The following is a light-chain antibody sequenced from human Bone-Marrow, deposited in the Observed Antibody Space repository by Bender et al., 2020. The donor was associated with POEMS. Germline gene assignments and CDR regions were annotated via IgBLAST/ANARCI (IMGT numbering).Light chain of an antibody. J-gene: IGLJ3*02. CDR2: KDS. Sequence: SYELTQPSSVSVSPGQTARITCSGDVLAKKYARWFQQKPGQAPVLVIYKDSERPSGIPERFSGSKSGTSASLAISGLRSEDEADYYCAAWDDSLNGLVFGGGTKLTVL. V-gene: IGLV3-27*01. CDR3: AAWDDSLNGLV. CDR1: VLAKKY.